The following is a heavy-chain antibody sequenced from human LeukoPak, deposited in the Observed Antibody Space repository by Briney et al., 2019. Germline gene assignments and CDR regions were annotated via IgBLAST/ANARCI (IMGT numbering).Heavy chain of an antibody. CDR2: INSGGSGT. CDR3: ARDPEGDGY. J-gene: IGHJ4*02. Sequence: PGGSLRLSCAASGFNFASNWMHWVRQTPGKGLMWVSRINSGGSGTSHADSVKGRFTISRDNAKNTLYLQMNSLRAEDTAVYYCARDPEGDGYWGQGTLVTVSS. CDR1: GFNFASNW. V-gene: IGHV3-74*01. D-gene: IGHD3-16*01.